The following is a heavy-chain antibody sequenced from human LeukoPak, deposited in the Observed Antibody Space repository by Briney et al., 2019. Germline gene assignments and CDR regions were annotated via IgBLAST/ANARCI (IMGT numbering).Heavy chain of an antibody. D-gene: IGHD3-22*01. J-gene: IGHJ6*03. CDR1: GGSISSYY. Sequence: SETLSLTCTVSGGSISSYYWSWIRQPPGKGLEWIGYIYYSGSTNYNPSLKSRVTISVDTSKNQFSLKLSSVTAADTAVYYCASGTYYYDRGLHYYYMDVWGKGTTATISS. V-gene: IGHV4-59*01. CDR3: ASGTYYYDRGLHYYYMDV. CDR2: IYYSGST.